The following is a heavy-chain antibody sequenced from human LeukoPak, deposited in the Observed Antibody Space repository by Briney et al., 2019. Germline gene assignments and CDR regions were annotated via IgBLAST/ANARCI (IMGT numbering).Heavy chain of an antibody. V-gene: IGHV4-59*01. D-gene: IGHD6-13*01. CDR3: ARGDYSSSWYEYNWFDP. J-gene: IGHJ5*02. Sequence: PSETLSLTCTVSGGSISSDYWNWIRQPPGRGLEWIGCIFHSGSTKYNPSLMSRVTISLDTSKNQFSLKLSSVTAADTAVYYCARGDYSSSWYEYNWFDPWGQGTLVTVSS. CDR1: GGSISSDY. CDR2: IFHSGST.